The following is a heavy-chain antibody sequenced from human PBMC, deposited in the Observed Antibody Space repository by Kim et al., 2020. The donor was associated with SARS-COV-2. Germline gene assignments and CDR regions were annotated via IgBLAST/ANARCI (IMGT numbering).Heavy chain of an antibody. V-gene: IGHV4-30-2*01. J-gene: IGHJ2*01. D-gene: IGHD6-19*01. CDR2: IYHSGST. Sequence: SETLSLTCAVSGGSISSGGYSWSWIRQPPGKGLEWIGYIYHSGSTYYNPSLKSRVTISVDRSKNQFSLKLGSVTAADTAVYYCARVKDGSGRNLYWYFDLWGRGTLVTVSS. CDR3: ARVKDGSGRNLYWYFDL. CDR1: GGSISSGGYS.